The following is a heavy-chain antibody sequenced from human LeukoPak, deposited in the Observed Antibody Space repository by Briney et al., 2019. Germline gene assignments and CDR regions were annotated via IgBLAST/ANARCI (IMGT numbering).Heavy chain of an antibody. Sequence: GASVKVSCKASGYTFTSYGISWVRQAPGQGLEWMGGIIPIFGTANYAQKFQGRVTITADESTSTAYMELSSLRSEDTAVYYCARSYYYDSSGYGYWGQGTLVTVSS. D-gene: IGHD3-22*01. CDR3: ARSYYYDSSGYGY. CDR1: GYTFTSYG. J-gene: IGHJ4*02. CDR2: IIPIFGTA. V-gene: IGHV1-69*13.